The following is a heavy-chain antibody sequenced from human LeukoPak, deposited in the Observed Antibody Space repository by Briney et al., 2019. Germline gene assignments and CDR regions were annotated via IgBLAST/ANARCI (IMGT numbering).Heavy chain of an antibody. CDR1: GYTFTIYD. J-gene: IGHJ6*03. D-gene: IGHD3-3*01. CDR3: ARVKDYDFWSGYSHYYYYYYMDV. Sequence: RASVKVSCKASGYTFTIYDINRVCEATGQGLEWMGWMNPNSGDTGYAQKLQGRVTMTRNTSISTAYMELSSLRSEDTAVYYCARVKDYDFWSGYSHYYYYYYMDVWGKGTTVTVSS. CDR2: MNPNSGDT. V-gene: IGHV1-8*01.